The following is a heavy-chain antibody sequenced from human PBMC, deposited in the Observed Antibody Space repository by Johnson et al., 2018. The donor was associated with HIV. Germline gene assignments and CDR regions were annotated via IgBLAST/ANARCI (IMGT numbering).Heavy chain of an antibody. CDR2: IYSGGTT. CDR1: GFTVSSNY. CDR3: ARDYGRGSRSGNWQQLATDAFDI. J-gene: IGHJ3*02. Sequence: VQLVESGGDLVQPGGSLRLSCAVSGFTVSSNYMSWVRRAPGKGLEWVSVIYSGGTTYHADSVKGRFIISRDNSKSTLYLQMNSLRAEDTAVYYCARDYGRGSRSGNWQQLATDAFDIWGQGTMVTVSS. V-gene: IGHV3-66*01. D-gene: IGHD6-13*01.